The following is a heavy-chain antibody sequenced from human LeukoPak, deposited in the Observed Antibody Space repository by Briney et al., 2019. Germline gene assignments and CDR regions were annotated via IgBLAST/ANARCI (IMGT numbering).Heavy chain of an antibody. V-gene: IGHV3-21*01. J-gene: IGHJ4*02. CDR1: GFTFSSYT. CDR3: ARVMTVAATESFDY. Sequence: PGGSLRLSCAASGFTFSSYTMNWVRQAPGKGLEWVSSISSRGSSIYYADSVKGRFTISRDNAKNSLYLQMNSLRAEDTAVYYCARVMTVAATESFDYWGQGTLVTVSS. D-gene: IGHD6-19*01. CDR2: ISSRGSSI.